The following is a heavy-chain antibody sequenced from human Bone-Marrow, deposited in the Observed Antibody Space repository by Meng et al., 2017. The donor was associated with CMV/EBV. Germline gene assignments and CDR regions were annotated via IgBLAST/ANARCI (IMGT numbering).Heavy chain of an antibody. CDR2: ISSSSSYI. D-gene: IGHD2-2*01. J-gene: IGHJ6*02. V-gene: IGHV3-21*01. CDR1: GFTFSSYS. CDR3: ARDLPDCSSTSCYILGYYYYYYGMDV. Sequence: GESLKISCAASGFTFSSYSMNWVRQAPGKGLEWVSSISSSSSYIYYADSVKGRFTISRDNAKNSLYLQMNSLRAEDTAVYYCARDLPDCSSTSCYILGYYYYYYGMDVWGQGTTVTVSS.